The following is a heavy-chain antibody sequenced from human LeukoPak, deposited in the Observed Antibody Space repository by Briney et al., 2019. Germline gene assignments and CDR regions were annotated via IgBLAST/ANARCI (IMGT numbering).Heavy chain of an antibody. V-gene: IGHV3-21*01. CDR1: GLPFSSYS. CDR2: ISSSSSYI. J-gene: IGHJ4*02. CDR3: ARGWEGFDY. Sequence: GGSLRLSCAASGLPFSSYSMNWVRQAPGKGLEWVSSISSSSSYIYYADSVKGRFTISRDNAKNSLYLQMNSLRAEDTAVYYCARGWEGFDYWGQGTLVTVSS. D-gene: IGHD1-26*01.